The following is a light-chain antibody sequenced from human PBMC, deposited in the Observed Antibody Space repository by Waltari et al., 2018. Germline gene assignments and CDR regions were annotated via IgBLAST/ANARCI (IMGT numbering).Light chain of an antibody. CDR3: QQYEAFPVT. V-gene: IGKV1-5*03. CDR2: KAS. J-gene: IGKJ1*01. Sequence: DIQMTQSPSTLSASVGDRVTITCRASQSVNRRLAWYQQKPGKAPKLLISKASALQNGVAPRFSGGGSGTEFTLTISNLQPDDSSTYYCQQYEAFPVTFGHGTKVEIK. CDR1: QSVNRR.